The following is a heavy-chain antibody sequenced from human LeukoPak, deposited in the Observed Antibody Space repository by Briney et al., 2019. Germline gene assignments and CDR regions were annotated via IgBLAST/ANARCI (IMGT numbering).Heavy chain of an antibody. CDR3: ARDDSDYDFWSGATDAFDV. D-gene: IGHD3-3*01. Sequence: SETLSCTCAVSGYSISSGYYWGWIRQPPGKGLEWIGSIYHSGSTYYNPSLKSRVTISVDTSKNQFSLKLSSVTAADTAVYYCARDDSDYDFWSGATDAFDVWGQGTMVTVSS. J-gene: IGHJ3*01. V-gene: IGHV4-38-2*02. CDR2: IYHSGST. CDR1: GYSISSGYY.